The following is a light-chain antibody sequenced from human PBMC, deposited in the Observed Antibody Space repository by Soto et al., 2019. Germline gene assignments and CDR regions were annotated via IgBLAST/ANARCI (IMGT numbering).Light chain of an antibody. Sequence: EIVLTQSPATLSLSPGERATLSCRASQSVSSYLAWYQQKPGQAPRLLIYDASNRATGIPARFSGSGSGTDFTLTISSLEPEDFAVYYCQQRSNWHRTFDQGPKVEIK. V-gene: IGKV3-11*01. CDR3: QQRSNWHRT. CDR1: QSVSSY. J-gene: IGKJ1*01. CDR2: DAS.